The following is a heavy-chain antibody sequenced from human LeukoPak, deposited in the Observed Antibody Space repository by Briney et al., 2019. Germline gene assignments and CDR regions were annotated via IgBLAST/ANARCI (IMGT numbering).Heavy chain of an antibody. CDR3: ARGTMTTVTYYFDY. CDR1: GVSFSGYY. J-gene: IGHJ4*02. Sequence: SETLSLTCAVYGVSFSGYYWSWIRQPPGKGLEWIGEINHSGSTNYNPSLKSRVTISVDTSKNQFSLKLSSVTAADTAVYYCARGTMTTVTYYFDYWGQGTLVTVSS. D-gene: IGHD4-17*01. V-gene: IGHV4-34*01. CDR2: INHSGST.